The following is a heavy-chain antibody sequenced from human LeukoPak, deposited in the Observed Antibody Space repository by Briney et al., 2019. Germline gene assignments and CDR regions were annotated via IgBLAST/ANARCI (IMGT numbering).Heavy chain of an antibody. J-gene: IGHJ4*02. Sequence: PGGSLRLSCAASGFTFSDYYMSWIRQAPGKGLEWVSYISSSGSTIYYADSVKGRFTISRDNAKNSLYLQMNSLRVEDTAVYYCARGALYQYYLDYWGWGQGTLVTVSS. CDR1: GFTFSDYY. V-gene: IGHV3-11*04. CDR2: ISSSGSTI. D-gene: IGHD4-17*01. CDR3: ARGALYQYYLDYWG.